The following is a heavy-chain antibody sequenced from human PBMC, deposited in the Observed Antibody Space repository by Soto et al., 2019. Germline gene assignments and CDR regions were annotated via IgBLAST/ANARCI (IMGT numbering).Heavy chain of an antibody. Sequence: GGSLRLSCAASGFAFSNYEMNWVRQAPGKGLEWVSYISLSGSTIYYADSVKGRFIISRDDAKNSLYLQMDSLRADDTAVYYCARESFSASPNFFDYWGQGTLVTVSS. CDR3: ARESFSASPNFFDY. J-gene: IGHJ4*02. D-gene: IGHD3-3*02. V-gene: IGHV3-48*03. CDR2: ISLSGSTI. CDR1: GFAFSNYE.